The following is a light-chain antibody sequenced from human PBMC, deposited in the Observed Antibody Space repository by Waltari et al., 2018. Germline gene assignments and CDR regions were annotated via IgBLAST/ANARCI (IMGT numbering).Light chain of an antibody. Sequence: DIQMTQSPSSLSASVGTGVSITCRASESITNSLNWYQQKPGKAPKLLIHTASSLQSGGPSRFSGRGSGTEFTLTISGLQPGDVATYYCQQSYTVAFTFGPGTKLEI. V-gene: IGKV1-39*01. CDR2: TAS. CDR1: ESITNS. J-gene: IGKJ2*01. CDR3: QQSYTVAFT.